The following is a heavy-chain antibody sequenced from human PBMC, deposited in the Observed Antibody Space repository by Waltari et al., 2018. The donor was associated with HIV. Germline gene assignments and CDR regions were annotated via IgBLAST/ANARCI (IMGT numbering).Heavy chain of an antibody. CDR1: GFNFTNYD. V-gene: IGHV3-23*04. Sequence: EVQLVESGGGLVQPGGSLRLSCAGSGFNFTNYDMSWVRQTPGKGLEWVSALSGSGRDTYYADSVKGRFTISRDNSKNTVWLQMHSLRSDDTAIYYCAKDTEFLYYDSSGWHDAFDVWGRGTVVTVSS. CDR2: LSGSGRDT. J-gene: IGHJ3*01. D-gene: IGHD3-22*01. CDR3: AKDTEFLYYDSSGWHDAFDV.